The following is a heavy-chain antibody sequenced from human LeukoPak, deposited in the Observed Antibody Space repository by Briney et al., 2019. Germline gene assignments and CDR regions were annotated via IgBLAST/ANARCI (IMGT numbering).Heavy chain of an antibody. V-gene: IGHV3-30*18. J-gene: IGHJ3*02. CDR1: GFTFSTYA. CDR3: AKALKVSQYAFDI. CDR2: ISYDGSNK. D-gene: IGHD6-6*01. Sequence: PGGSLRLSCAASGFTFSTYAMSWVRQAPGKGLEWVAVISYDGSNKYYADSVKGRFTISRDNSKNTLYLQMNSLRAEDTAVYYCAKALKVSQYAFDIWGQGTMVTVSS.